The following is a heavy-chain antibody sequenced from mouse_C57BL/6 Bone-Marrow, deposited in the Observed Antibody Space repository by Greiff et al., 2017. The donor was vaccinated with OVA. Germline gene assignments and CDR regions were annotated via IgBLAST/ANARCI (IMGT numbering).Heavy chain of an antibody. CDR1: GYTFTSYG. D-gene: IGHD1-1*01. CDR3: ARFPDYYCYYFDY. J-gene: IGHJ2*02. CDR2: IYPRSGNT. V-gene: IGHV1-81*01. Sequence: QVQLKQSGAELARPGASVKLSCKASGYTFTSYGISWVKQRTGQGLEWIGEIYPRSGNTYYNEKFKGQATLTADKSSSTAYMELRSLTSEDSAVYFCARFPDYYCYYFDYWGQGTSLTVSS.